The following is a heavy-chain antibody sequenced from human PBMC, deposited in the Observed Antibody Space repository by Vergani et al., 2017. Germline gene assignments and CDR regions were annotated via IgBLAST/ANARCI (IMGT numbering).Heavy chain of an antibody. CDR3: ARAGIVGATDFDY. CDR2: IYYSGST. CDR1: GGSISSGDYY. Sequence: QLQLQESGPGLVKPSQTLSLTCTVSGGSISSGDYYWSWIRQPPGKGLEWIGYIYYSGSTYYNPSLKSRVTISVDTSKNQFSLKLSSVTAADTAVYYCARAGIVGATDFDYWGQGTLVTVSS. J-gene: IGHJ4*02. V-gene: IGHV4-30-4*08. D-gene: IGHD1-26*01.